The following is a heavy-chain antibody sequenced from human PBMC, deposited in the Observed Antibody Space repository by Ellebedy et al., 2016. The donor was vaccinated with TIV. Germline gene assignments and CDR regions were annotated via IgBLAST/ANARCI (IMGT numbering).Heavy chain of an antibody. Sequence: GESLKISXAASGFTFSSYAMSWVRQAPGKGLEWVSVISGSGVSTYYADSVKGRFTISRDNSKNTLYLQMNSLRAEDTAVYYCAKDGDSGGGFSDYWGQGTLVTVSS. CDR1: GFTFSSYA. V-gene: IGHV3-23*01. CDR3: AKDGDSGGGFSDY. D-gene: IGHD4/OR15-4a*01. CDR2: ISGSGVST. J-gene: IGHJ4*02.